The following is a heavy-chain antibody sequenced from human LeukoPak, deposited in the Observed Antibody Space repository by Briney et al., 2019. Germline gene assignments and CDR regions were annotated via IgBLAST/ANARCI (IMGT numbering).Heavy chain of an antibody. Sequence: GGSLRLSCAASGFSLSGYWMSWVRQAPGKGPEWVANIKEDGSRRYYSESVRGRFTISRDNSENSLYLQMNSLRAEDTAVYYCATHWRGRWGQGTLVAVSS. J-gene: IGHJ4*02. CDR3: ATHWRGR. CDR1: GFSLSGYW. CDR2: IKEDGSRR. V-gene: IGHV3-7*03. D-gene: IGHD1-1*01.